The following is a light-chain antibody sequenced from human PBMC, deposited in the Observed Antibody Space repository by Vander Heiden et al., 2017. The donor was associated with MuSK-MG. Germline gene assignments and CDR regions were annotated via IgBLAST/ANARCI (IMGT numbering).Light chain of an antibody. CDR2: GAS. J-gene: IGKJ1*01. CDR3: QQYNNWPRT. Sequence: DIVITQSPATLSVSPGERATLSCRASQSVSSNLAWYQQKSVQAPRLLIYGASTRATGIPARFSGSGSGTEFTLTISSLQSEDFAVYYCQQYNNWPRTFGQGTKVEIK. CDR1: QSVSSN. V-gene: IGKV3-15*01.